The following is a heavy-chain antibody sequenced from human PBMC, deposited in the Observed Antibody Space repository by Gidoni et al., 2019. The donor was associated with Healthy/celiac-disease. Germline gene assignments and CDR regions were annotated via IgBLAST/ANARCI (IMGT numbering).Heavy chain of an antibody. V-gene: IGHV4-39*01. J-gene: IGHJ4*02. CDR3: ARSARGRRNYFDY. CDR2: IYYSGST. CDR1: GGSISSSSYY. Sequence: LQLQESGPGLVKPSETLSLTCTVSGGSISSSSYYWGWIRQPPGKGLEWIGSIYYSGSTYYNPSLKSRVTISVDTSKNQFSLKLSSVTAADTAVYYCARSARGRRNYFDYWGQGTLVTVSS.